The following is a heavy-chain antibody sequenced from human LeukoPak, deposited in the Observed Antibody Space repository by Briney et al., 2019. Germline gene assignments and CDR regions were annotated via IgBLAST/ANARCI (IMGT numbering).Heavy chain of an antibody. D-gene: IGHD1-1*01. V-gene: IGHV4-39*01. Sequence: SETLSLTCTVSGLSMNRGYYWGWIRQPPGKGLEWIGSIYYSGSTYYNPSLKSRVTISVDTSKNQFSLKLSSVTAADTAVYYCARLGIRKERGWFDPWGQGTLVTVSS. J-gene: IGHJ5*02. CDR1: GLSMNRGYY. CDR2: IYYSGST. CDR3: ARLGIRKERGWFDP.